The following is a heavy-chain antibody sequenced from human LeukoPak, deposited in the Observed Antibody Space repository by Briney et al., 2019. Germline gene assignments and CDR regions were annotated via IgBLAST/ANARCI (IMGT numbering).Heavy chain of an antibody. V-gene: IGHV3-48*01. CDR3: STGDFSDY. D-gene: IGHD3-3*01. CDR1: GFTFSSYS. CDR2: VSSGSSTI. J-gene: IGHJ4*02. Sequence: PGGSLRLSCAASGFTFSSYSMNWVRQAPGKGLEWVSYVSSGSSTIYYADSVKGRFTISRDNAKNSLYLQMNSLRAEDTAVYYCSTGDFSDYWGQGTLVTVSS.